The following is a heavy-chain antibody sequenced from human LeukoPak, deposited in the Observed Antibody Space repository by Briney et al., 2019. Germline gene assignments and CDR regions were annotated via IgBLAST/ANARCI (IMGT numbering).Heavy chain of an antibody. CDR3: ARGVYYLDY. D-gene: IGHD3-3*01. V-gene: IGHV3-7*04. J-gene: IGHJ4*02. CDR2: INQDGREL. Sequence: PGGSLRLSCVASGFTFSENWMTWVRQAPGKGLEWVADINQDGRELYYVDSVKGRFTISRDNAKNSPHLQMSSLRAEDTAVYYCARGVYYLDYWGQGTLVTVSS. CDR1: GFTFSENW.